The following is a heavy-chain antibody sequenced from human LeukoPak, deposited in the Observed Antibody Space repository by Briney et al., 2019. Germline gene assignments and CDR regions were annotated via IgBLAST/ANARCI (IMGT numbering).Heavy chain of an antibody. D-gene: IGHD3-22*01. CDR3: ARGVGDYYGSSGYYDFDY. V-gene: IGHV4-34*01. J-gene: IGHJ4*02. CDR2: ISHSGIT. Sequence: SETLSLTCAVYGGSFSGDYWSWIRQPPGKGLEWIGEISHSGITDYNPSLKSRVTLSVDTSKNQFSLKLSSVTAADTAVYYCARGVGDYYGSSGYYDFDYWGQGTLVTVSS. CDR1: GGSFSGDY.